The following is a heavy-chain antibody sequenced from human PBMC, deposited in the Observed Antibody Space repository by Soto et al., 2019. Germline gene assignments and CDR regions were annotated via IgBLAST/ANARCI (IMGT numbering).Heavy chain of an antibody. V-gene: IGHV4-59*12. D-gene: IGHD5-18*01. CDR3: ARRYGSCFDY. CDR1: GGSISSYY. J-gene: IGHJ4*02. Sequence: QVQLQESGPGLVKPSETLSLTCTVSGGSISSYYWSWIWQPPGKGLEWIGYIYYSGSTNYNPSLKRRVTKSVETSKNQCSLKLSSVTAADTAVYHGARRYGSCFDYWGQGTLVTVSS. CDR2: IYYSGST.